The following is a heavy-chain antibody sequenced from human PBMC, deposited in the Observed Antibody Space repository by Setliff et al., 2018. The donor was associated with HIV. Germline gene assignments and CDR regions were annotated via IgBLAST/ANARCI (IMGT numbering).Heavy chain of an antibody. CDR3: VKSASWDLRGWLP. J-gene: IGHJ5*02. D-gene: IGHD6-19*01. CDR1: GFTFSSYA. CDR2: INSAERT. Sequence: GSLRLSCAASGFTFSSYAMSWVRQAPGKGLEWVSTINSAERTFYAKSVKGRFTISRDYSKNMVYLQVSSLRAEDSAVYYCVKSASWDLRGWLPWGQGTLVTVSS. V-gene: IGHV3-23*01.